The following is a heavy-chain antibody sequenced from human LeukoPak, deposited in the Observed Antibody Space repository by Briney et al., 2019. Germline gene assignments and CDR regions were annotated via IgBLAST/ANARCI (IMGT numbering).Heavy chain of an antibody. D-gene: IGHD3-10*01. CDR2: INHSGST. CDR3: ARYTMVRGVIFYYYYYMDV. Sequence: NPSETLSLTCAVYGGSFSGYYWSWIRQPPGKGLEWVGEINHSGSTNYNPSLKSRVTISVDTSKNQFSLKLSSVTAADTAVYYCARYTMVRGVIFYYYYYMDVWGKGTTVTISS. V-gene: IGHV4-34*01. J-gene: IGHJ6*03. CDR1: GGSFSGYY.